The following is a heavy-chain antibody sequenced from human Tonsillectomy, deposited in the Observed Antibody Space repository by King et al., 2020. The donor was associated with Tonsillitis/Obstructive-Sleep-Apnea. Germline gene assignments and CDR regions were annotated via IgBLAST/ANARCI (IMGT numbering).Heavy chain of an antibody. D-gene: IGHD3-3*01. CDR3: TRRGGRFLEWYFDD. V-gene: IGHV3-73*01. CDR2: IRCKGNKYAT. J-gene: IGHJ4*02. CDR1: GFTFSCSA. Sequence: VQLVESGGGLVQPGGSLKLSCAASGFTFSCSAMHWVRQASGKGLEWIVRIRCKGNKYATAYAASVKGRFTVTRDDSTNTAYLQMNSLKTEDTAGYYCTRRGGRFLEWYFDDWGQGTLVTVSS.